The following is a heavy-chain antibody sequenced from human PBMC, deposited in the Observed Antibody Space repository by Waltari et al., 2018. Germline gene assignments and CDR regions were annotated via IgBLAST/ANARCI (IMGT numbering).Heavy chain of an antibody. CDR3: ATGYCTGGVCPPYCGGDCPSGY. D-gene: IGHD2-8*02. J-gene: IGHJ4*02. CDR1: GYTLTELS. CDR2: FDPEDGET. Sequence: QVQLVQSGAEVKKPGASVKVSCKVSGYTLTELSMHWVRQAPGKGLEWMGGFDPEDGETIYAQKFQGRVTMTEDTSTDTAYMELSSLRSEDTAVYYCATGYCTGGVCPPYCGGDCPSGYWGQGTLVTVSS. V-gene: IGHV1-24*01.